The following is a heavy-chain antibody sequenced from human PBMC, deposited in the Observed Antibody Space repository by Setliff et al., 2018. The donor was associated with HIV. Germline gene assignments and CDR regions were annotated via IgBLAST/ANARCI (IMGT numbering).Heavy chain of an antibody. CDR2: ISYDGSGK. CDR1: GFSFSTYG. V-gene: IGHV3-30*18. D-gene: IGHD3-10*01. CDR3: AQIYFGGAHFR. J-gene: IGHJ4*02. Sequence: PGESLRLSCEGSGFSFSTYGMHWVRQAPGKGLEWLASISYDGSGKYYADSVEDRFTISRDNSKTTLFLQMNSLRGEDTAIYYCAQIYFGGAHFRWGQGTLVTVSS.